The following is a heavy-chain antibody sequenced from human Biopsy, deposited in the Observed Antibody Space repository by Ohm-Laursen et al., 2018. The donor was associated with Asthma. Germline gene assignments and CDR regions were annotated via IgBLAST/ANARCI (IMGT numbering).Heavy chain of an antibody. CDR1: GFTFSSYS. CDR2: ISSSSSTI. V-gene: IGHV3-48*02. CDR3: AGQSSGPDFWSGYYYFDY. Sequence: GSLRLSCAASGFTFSSYSMNWVRQAPGKGLEWVSYISSSSSTIYYADSVKGRFTISRDNAKNSLYLQMNSLRDEDTAVYYCAGQSSGPDFWSGYYYFDYWGQGTLVTVSS. D-gene: IGHD3-3*01. J-gene: IGHJ4*02.